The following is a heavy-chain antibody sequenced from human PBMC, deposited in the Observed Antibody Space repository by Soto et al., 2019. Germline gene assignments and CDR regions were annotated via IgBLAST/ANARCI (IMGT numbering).Heavy chain of an antibody. CDR2: ISAYNGNT. Sequence: QVQLVQSGPEVKKPGASAKVSCKTSGYIFSNFGICWMRQVPGQGLERMGWISAYNGNTNYAQKFQDSVNLTTDTSTNTADRELRSRRSDDAAVNNGARARGGGVGTISYWGQGTRVTVSA. CDR1: GYIFSNFG. J-gene: IGHJ4*02. D-gene: IGHD1-26*01. CDR3: ARARGGGVGTISY. V-gene: IGHV1-18*01.